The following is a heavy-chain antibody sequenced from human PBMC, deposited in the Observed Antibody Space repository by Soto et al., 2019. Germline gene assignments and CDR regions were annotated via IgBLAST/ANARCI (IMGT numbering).Heavy chain of an antibody. CDR1: GFTFSSYA. Sequence: GGSLRLSCAASGFTFSSYAMSWVRQAPGKGLEWVSAISGSGGSTYYADSVKGRLTISRDNSKNTLYLQMNSLRAEDTAVYYCAKGYYYGSGSYSVPSYFDYWGQGTLVTVSS. J-gene: IGHJ4*02. D-gene: IGHD3-10*01. CDR3: AKGYYYGSGSYSVPSYFDY. CDR2: ISGSGGST. V-gene: IGHV3-23*01.